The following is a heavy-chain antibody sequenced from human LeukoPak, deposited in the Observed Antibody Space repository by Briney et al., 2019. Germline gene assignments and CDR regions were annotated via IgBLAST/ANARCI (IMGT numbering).Heavy chain of an antibody. CDR2: IHYSGST. Sequence: SETLSLTCSVSSVSITSDYWSWIRQPPGKALEWIGYIHYSGSTNYNPSLRSRVAMSVDTSKNQFSLKLSSVTAADTAVYYCARGFREVLDAFDIWGQGTMVTVSS. CDR3: ARGFREVLDAFDI. CDR1: SVSITSDY. V-gene: IGHV4-59*01. J-gene: IGHJ3*02. D-gene: IGHD3-10*01.